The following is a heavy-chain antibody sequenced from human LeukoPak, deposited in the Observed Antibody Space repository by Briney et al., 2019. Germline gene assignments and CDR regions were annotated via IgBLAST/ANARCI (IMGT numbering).Heavy chain of an antibody. V-gene: IGHV3-23*01. D-gene: IGHD3/OR15-3a*01. CDR1: GITLSNYG. CDR2: ISDSGGST. J-gene: IGHJ4*02. Sequence: GGSLRLSCAVSGITLSNYGMSWVRQAPGKGLEWVAGISDSGGSTNYADSVKGRFTISRDNPKNTLYLQMNSLRAEDTAVYFCAKRGVVIRVILVGFHKAAYYFESWGQGALVTVSS. CDR3: AKRGVVIRVILVGFHKAAYYFES.